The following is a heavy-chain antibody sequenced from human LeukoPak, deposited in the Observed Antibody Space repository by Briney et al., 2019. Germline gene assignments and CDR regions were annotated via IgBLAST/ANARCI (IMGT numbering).Heavy chain of an antibody. CDR1: GFTFSSYS. CDR2: ISSSSSYI. V-gene: IGHV3-21*01. CDR3: ARDKEYYYDSSGWGYFDY. J-gene: IGHJ4*02. D-gene: IGHD3-22*01. Sequence: KPGGSLRLSCAASGFTFSSYSMNWVRQAPGKGLEWVSSISSSSSYIYYADSVKGRFTISRDNAKNSLYLQMNSLRAEDTAVYYCARDKEYYYDSSGWGYFDYWGQGTLVTVSS.